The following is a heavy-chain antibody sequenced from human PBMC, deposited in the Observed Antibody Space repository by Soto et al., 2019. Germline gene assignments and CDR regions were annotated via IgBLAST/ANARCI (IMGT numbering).Heavy chain of an antibody. V-gene: IGHV3-30-3*01. CDR3: AKDAGAVGLYGMDV. D-gene: IGHD1-26*01. Sequence: PGGSLRLSCAASGFTFSNYAMHWVRQAPGKGLEWVAVISYDGSNKYYADSVKGRFTISRDNSKNTLYLQMNSLRAEDTAVYYCAKDAGAVGLYGMDVWGQGTTVTVSS. CDR1: GFTFSNYA. J-gene: IGHJ6*02. CDR2: ISYDGSNK.